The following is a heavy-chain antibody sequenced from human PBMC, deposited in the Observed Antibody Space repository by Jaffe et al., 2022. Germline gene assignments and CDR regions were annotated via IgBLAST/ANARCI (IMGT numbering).Heavy chain of an antibody. D-gene: IGHD2-15*01. Sequence: QVQLVESGGGVVQPGGSLRLSCAASGFTFSSYGMHWVRQAPGKGLEWVTFIRYDGSNQYYADSVKGRFTISRDNSKNTLYLQMNSLRAEDTAVYYCAKDLLGYCSGGSCYSGSDYWGQGTLVTVSS. CDR2: IRYDGSNQ. J-gene: IGHJ4*02. CDR3: AKDLLGYCSGGSCYSGSDY. CDR1: GFTFSSYG. V-gene: IGHV3-30*02.